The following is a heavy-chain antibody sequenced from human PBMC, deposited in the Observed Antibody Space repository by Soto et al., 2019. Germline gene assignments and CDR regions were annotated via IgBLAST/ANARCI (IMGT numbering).Heavy chain of an antibody. V-gene: IGHV1-8*01. J-gene: IGHJ5*02. Sequence: QVQLVQSGAEVKKPGASVKVSCKASGYTFTSYDIXXXXXXTGQGLEWMGWMNPNSGNTDYAQKFQGRVTMTRNTSXXXXXXXXXXXXXXXTAVYYCXRERSAAGAGWFDPWGQGTLVTVSS. D-gene: IGHD6-13*01. CDR3: XRERSAAGAGWFDP. CDR2: MNPNSGNT. CDR1: GYTFTSYD.